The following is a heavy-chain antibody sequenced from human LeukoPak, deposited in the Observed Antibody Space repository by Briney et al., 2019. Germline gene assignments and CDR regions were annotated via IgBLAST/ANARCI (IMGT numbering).Heavy chain of an antibody. CDR2: ISYDGSNK. V-gene: IGHV3-30-3*01. D-gene: IGHD6-19*01. CDR1: GFTFSSYA. Sequence: QPGRSLRLSCAASGFTFSSYAMHWVRQAPGKGLEWVAVISYDGSNKHYADSVKGRFTISRDNSKNTLYLQMNSLRAEDTAVYYCARELGSSGGSFDYWGQGTLVTVSS. J-gene: IGHJ4*02. CDR3: ARELGSSGGSFDY.